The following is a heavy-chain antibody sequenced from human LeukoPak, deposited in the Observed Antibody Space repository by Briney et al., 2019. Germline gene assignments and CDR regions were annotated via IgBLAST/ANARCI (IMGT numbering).Heavy chain of an antibody. V-gene: IGHV3-9*01. CDR1: GFTFSSYA. J-gene: IGHJ5*02. CDR2: ISWNSGSI. D-gene: IGHD5-12*01. Sequence: GGSLRLSCAASGFTFSSYAMSWVRQAPGKGLEWVSGISWNSGSIGYADSVKGRFTISRDNAKNSLYLQMNSLRAEDTALYYCAKVDYRFRFDPWGQGTLVTVSS. CDR3: AKVDYRFRFDP.